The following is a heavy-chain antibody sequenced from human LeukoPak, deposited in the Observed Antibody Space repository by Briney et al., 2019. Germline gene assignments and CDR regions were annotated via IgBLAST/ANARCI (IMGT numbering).Heavy chain of an antibody. V-gene: IGHV3-7*01. CDR1: GCTFSSYW. CDR2: IKQDGSEK. D-gene: IGHD7-27*01. CDR3: ARDSISGGGDY. Sequence: PGGSLRLYCAASGCTFSSYWMSWVRQAPGKGLEWVANIKQDGSEKYCVDSVKGRFTISRDNAKNSLYLQMNSLRAEDTAVYYCARDSISGGGDYWGQGTLVTVSS. J-gene: IGHJ4*02.